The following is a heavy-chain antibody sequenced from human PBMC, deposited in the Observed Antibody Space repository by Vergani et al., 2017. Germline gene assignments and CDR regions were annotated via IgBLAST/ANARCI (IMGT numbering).Heavy chain of an antibody. D-gene: IGHD5-24*01. Sequence: QVQLVESGGGVVQPGRSLRLSCAASGFTFSSYGMHWVRQAPGKGLEWVAVIWYDGSNKYYADSVKGRFTISRDNSKNTLYLEMNSLRAEDTAVYYCARAMTVIDGYQNQDYWGQGTLVTVSS. J-gene: IGHJ4*02. V-gene: IGHV3-33*01. CDR3: ARAMTVIDGYQNQDY. CDR1: GFTFSSYG. CDR2: IWYDGSNK.